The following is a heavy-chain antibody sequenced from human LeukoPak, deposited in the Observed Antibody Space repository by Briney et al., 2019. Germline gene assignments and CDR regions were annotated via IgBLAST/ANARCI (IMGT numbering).Heavy chain of an antibody. CDR3: ARVMIVVEKCYYYGMDV. CDR2: IGAYNGNT. CDR1: GYTFTSYG. Sequence: ASVKVSCKASGYTFTSYGISWVRQAPGQGLEWMGWIGAYNGNTNYAQKLQGRVTMTTDTSTSTAYMELRSLRSDDTAVYYCARVMIVVEKCYYYGMDVWGQGTTVTVSS. V-gene: IGHV1-18*01. D-gene: IGHD3-22*01. J-gene: IGHJ6*02.